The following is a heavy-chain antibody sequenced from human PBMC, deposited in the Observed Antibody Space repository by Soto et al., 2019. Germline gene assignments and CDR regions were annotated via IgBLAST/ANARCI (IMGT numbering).Heavy chain of an antibody. D-gene: IGHD3-22*01. J-gene: IGHJ4*02. V-gene: IGHV3-15*01. Sequence: LRLSHAASGFTFTKAWMTWVRQTPGKGLEWVGRIKSRDDGGTTDYAASMKDRFIISSDDSNDTLYLHMNRLKTDDTAVYYCTSDYQWLRPYVWGQGALVTVSS. CDR2: IKSRDDGGTT. CDR3: TSDYQWLRPYV. CDR1: GFTFTKAW.